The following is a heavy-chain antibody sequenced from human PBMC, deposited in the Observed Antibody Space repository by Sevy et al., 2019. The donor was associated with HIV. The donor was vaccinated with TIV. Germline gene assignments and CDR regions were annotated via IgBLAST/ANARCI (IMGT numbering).Heavy chain of an antibody. V-gene: IGHV3-48*03. J-gene: IGHJ6*02. CDR3: ARKVGYYYYYGMDV. CDR2: IYASGSPI. Sequence: GGSLRLSYEGSGFTLRSYEMNWVRQAPGKGLEWISYIYASGSPIYYSDSVRGRFTISRDDAKNSLYLQMDDLRVDDTATYYCARKVGYYYYYGMDVWGQGTTVTVSS. CDR1: GFTLRSYE.